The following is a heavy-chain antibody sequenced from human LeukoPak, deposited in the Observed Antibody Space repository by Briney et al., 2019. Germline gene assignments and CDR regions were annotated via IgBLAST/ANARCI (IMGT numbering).Heavy chain of an antibody. V-gene: IGHV4-39*07. CDR2: IYYSGST. D-gene: IGHD6-13*01. CDR1: GGSISSSSYY. CDR3: ARAVWQQLNSNWFDP. J-gene: IGHJ5*02. Sequence: SETLSLTCTVSGGSISSSSYYWGWIRQPPGKGLKWIGSIYYSGSTYYNPSLKSRVTISVDTSKNQFSLKLSSVTAADTAVYYCARAVWQQLNSNWFDPWGQGTLVTVSS.